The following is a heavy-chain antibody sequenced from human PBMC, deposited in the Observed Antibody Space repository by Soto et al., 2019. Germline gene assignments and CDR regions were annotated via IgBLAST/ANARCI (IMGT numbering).Heavy chain of an antibody. CDR2: ITSDTLTI. Sequence: EVQLVESGGGLVQPGGSLRLSCAASGFTFGIYSMNWVRQAPGKGLEWFSYITSDTLTIKYTDSVKGRFTISRDNAKKSLYLQMNSLRDEDTAVYFCARSVEGHFDYWGQGTVVTASS. D-gene: IGHD1-1*01. CDR3: ARSVEGHFDY. V-gene: IGHV3-48*02. J-gene: IGHJ4*02. CDR1: GFTFGIYS.